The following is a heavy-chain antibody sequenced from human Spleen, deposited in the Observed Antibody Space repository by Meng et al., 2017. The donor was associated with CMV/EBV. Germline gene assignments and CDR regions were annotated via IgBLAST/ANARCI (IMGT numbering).Heavy chain of an antibody. Sequence: GGSLRLSCAASGFAFSTDAMTWVRQAPGKGLEWVSVIYSGGSATYHADSVKGRFNISRDNTKNMVYLHMNSLRADDTARYYCAKDRGSGWYYFDYWGQGTLVTVSS. CDR1: GFAFSTDA. CDR3: AKDRGSGWYYFDY. V-gene: IGHV3-23*03. CDR2: IYSGGSAT. J-gene: IGHJ4*02. D-gene: IGHD6-19*01.